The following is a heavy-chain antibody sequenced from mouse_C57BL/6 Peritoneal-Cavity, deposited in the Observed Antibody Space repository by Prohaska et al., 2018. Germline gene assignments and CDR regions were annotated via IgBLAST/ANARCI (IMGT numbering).Heavy chain of an antibody. J-gene: IGHJ1*03. D-gene: IGHD1-1*01. Sequence: EVQLVESGGGLVKPGGSLKLSCAASGFTFSDYGMHWVRQAPEKGLEWVAYSSSGSSTIYYADAVKGRFTISRDNAKNTLFLQMTSLRSEDTAMYYCATPYYGSSSYWYFDVWGTGTTVTVSS. CDR1: GFTFSDYG. CDR2: SSSGSSTI. V-gene: IGHV5-17*01. CDR3: ATPYYGSSSYWYFDV.